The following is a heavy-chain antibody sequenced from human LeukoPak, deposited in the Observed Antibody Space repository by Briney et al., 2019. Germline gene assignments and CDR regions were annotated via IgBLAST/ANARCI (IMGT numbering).Heavy chain of an antibody. V-gene: IGHV3-48*01. Sequence: PGGSLRLSCAASGFTFSSYSMNWVRQAPGKGLEWVSYISSSSSTIYYADSVKGRFTISRDNAKNSLYLQMNSLRAEDTAVYYCARDRLWFGELLTRFDYWGQGTLVTVSS. CDR2: ISSSSSTI. CDR1: GFTFSSYS. D-gene: IGHD3-10*01. J-gene: IGHJ4*02. CDR3: ARDRLWFGELLTRFDY.